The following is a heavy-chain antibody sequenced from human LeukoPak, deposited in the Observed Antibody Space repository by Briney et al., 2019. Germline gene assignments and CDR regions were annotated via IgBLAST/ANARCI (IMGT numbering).Heavy chain of an antibody. J-gene: IGHJ4*02. CDR3: AKGTPGYFDY. V-gene: IGHV3-21*01. CDR2: IDSTSNYI. Sequence: GGSLRLSCAASGFSFSTYSMNWVRQAPGKGLEWTSSIDSTSNYIDYADSVKGRFTISRDNAKNSLYLQMNSLRAEDTAVYYCAKGTPGYFDYWGQGTLVTVSS. CDR1: GFSFSTYS.